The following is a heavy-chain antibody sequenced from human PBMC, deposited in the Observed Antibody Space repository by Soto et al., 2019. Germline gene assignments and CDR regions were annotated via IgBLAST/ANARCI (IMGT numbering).Heavy chain of an antibody. Sequence: NPSETLSLTCTVSGGSISNYYWNWIRQPPGKGLEWIGYIYYSGSTNYNPSLKSRVTISADTSKTQFSLTVSSVTAADTAVYYCARRYKNRLSARYFDLWGRGTMVTVSS. CDR1: GGSISNYY. CDR3: ARRYKNRLSARYFDL. V-gene: IGHV4-59*01. D-gene: IGHD1-20*01. CDR2: IYYSGST. J-gene: IGHJ2*01.